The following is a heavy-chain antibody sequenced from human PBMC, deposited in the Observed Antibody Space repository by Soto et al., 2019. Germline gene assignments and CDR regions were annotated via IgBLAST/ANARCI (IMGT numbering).Heavy chain of an antibody. CDR1: RFTFSSYW. CDR3: ARGIDDNASFGMDV. V-gene: IGHV3-7*01. J-gene: IGHJ6*02. Sequence: DVRLVESGGGLVQPGGSLRLSCAASRFTFSSYWMSWVRQAPGRGLEWVANIKEDGSDKYYADSVKGRFTISRDNAKKSLYVQMNSLRGEDTAVYYCARGIDDNASFGMDVWGQGTTVTVSS. CDR2: IKEDGSDK. D-gene: IGHD1-1*01.